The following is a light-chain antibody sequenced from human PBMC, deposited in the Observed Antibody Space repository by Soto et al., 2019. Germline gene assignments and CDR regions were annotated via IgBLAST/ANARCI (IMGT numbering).Light chain of an antibody. Sequence: EIVLTQSPGTLSLSPGERATLSCRASQSVSSSSLAWYQQKPGQAPRLLIYATSSRAAGIPDRFSGSGSGTDFTLTISRLEPEDFAVYYCQQYGSSPCTFGQGTKVEIK. V-gene: IGKV3-20*01. CDR1: QSVSSSS. CDR2: ATS. CDR3: QQYGSSPCT. J-gene: IGKJ1*01.